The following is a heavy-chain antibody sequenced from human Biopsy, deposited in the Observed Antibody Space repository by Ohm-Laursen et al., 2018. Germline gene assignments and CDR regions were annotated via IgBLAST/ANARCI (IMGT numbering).Heavy chain of an antibody. V-gene: IGHV4-34*08. CDR3: GNEVHGRDY. Sequence: TLSLTCAVFGKTFSDYQWSWIRQPPGKGLVWIGQINQAGTTTYNPSLKSRVPISAEASKYEFSLRLTSVTAADTAVYLCGNEVHGRDYWGLGAQVTVSS. CDR1: GKTFSDYQ. CDR2: INQAGTT. J-gene: IGHJ4*02. D-gene: IGHD2-15*01.